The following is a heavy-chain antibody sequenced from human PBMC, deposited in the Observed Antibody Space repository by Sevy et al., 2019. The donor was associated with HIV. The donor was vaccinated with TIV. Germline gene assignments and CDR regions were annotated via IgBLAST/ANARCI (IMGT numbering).Heavy chain of an antibody. Sequence: GGSLRLSCAASGFTFSSYAMHWVRQAPGKGLEWVAVISYDGSNKYYAEYVKGRFTISRDNSKNTLYMQMNSLRAEDTAVYYCARALAVAGNYGMDVWGQGTTVTVSS. CDR1: GFTFSSYA. CDR3: ARALAVAGNYGMDV. J-gene: IGHJ6*02. V-gene: IGHV3-30-3*01. CDR2: ISYDGSNK. D-gene: IGHD6-19*01.